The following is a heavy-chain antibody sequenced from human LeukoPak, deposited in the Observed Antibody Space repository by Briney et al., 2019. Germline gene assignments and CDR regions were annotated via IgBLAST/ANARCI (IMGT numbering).Heavy chain of an antibody. Sequence: PGGSLRLSCAASGFTVSSDYMSWVRQAPGKGLEWVSAIFSGGGTYYVASVKGRFTISRDSSKNTLSLQMNSLRAEDTAVYYCARNKARDNGAWYEAFDIWGQGTMVTVSS. D-gene: IGHD6-19*01. V-gene: IGHV3-66*01. CDR2: IFSGGGT. J-gene: IGHJ3*02. CDR1: GFTVSSDY. CDR3: ARNKARDNGAWYEAFDI.